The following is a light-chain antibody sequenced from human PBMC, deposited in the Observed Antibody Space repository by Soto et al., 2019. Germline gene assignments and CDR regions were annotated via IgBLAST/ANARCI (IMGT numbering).Light chain of an antibody. CDR3: QHYNDWPPQLT. J-gene: IGKJ4*02. CDR2: GAS. V-gene: IGKV3-15*01. CDR1: QSVSSN. Sequence: ETVMTQSPATLSLSPGERATLSCRASQSVSSNLVWYQQKLGQAPRLLIYGASTSATDIPARFSGSGSGTEFTLTISSRQSEDSAVYYCQHYNDWPPQLTFGGGTKVEIK.